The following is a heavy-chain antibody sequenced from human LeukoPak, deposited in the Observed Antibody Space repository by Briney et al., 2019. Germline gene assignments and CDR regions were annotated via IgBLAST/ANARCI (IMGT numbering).Heavy chain of an antibody. CDR2: ISYSGST. Sequence: SETLSLTCTVSGASITTYYWSWIRQPPGEGLEWIGYISYSGSTNYNPSLKSRVTISIDTSKNQFSLKLTSVTAADTALYYCARGAGISSSPLDFDYWGQGTLVTVSS. CDR3: ARGAGISSSPLDFDY. V-gene: IGHV4-59*01. J-gene: IGHJ4*02. D-gene: IGHD6-6*01. CDR1: GASITTYY.